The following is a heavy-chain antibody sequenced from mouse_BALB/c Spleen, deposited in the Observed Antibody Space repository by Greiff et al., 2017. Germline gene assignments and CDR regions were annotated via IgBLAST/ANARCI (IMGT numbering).Heavy chain of an antibody. D-gene: IGHD1-1*02. J-gene: IGHJ4*01. V-gene: IGHV3-2*02. CDR1: GYSITSDYA. Sequence: DVQLQESGPGLVKPSQSLSLTCTVTGYSITSDYAWNWIRQFPGNKLEWMGYISYSGSTSYNPSLKSRISITRDTSKNQFFLQLNSVTTEDTATYYCARRVVRDYYAMDYWGQGTSVTVSS. CDR3: ARRVVRDYYAMDY. CDR2: ISYSGST.